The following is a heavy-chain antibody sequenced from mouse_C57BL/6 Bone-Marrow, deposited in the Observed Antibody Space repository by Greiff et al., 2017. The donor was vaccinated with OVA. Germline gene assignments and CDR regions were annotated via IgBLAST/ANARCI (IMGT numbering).Heavy chain of an antibody. CDR1: GFTFSDYY. J-gene: IGHJ4*01. Sequence: EVQLVESGGGLVQPGGSLKLSCAASGFTFSDYYMYWVRQTPEKRLEWVAYISNGGGSTYYPDTVKGRFTISRDNAKNTLYLQMSRLKSEDTAMYYCARQVITTVVATSYYAMDYWGQGTSVTVSS. D-gene: IGHD1-1*01. CDR3: ARQVITTVVATSYYAMDY. V-gene: IGHV5-12*01. CDR2: ISNGGGST.